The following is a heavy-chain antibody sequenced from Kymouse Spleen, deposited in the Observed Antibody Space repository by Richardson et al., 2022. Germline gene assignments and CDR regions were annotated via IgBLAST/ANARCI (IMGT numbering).Heavy chain of an antibody. J-gene: IGHJ6*02. CDR3: AREDGSGSFYYYYGMDV. CDR2: IWYDGSNK. Sequence: QVQLVESGGGVVQPGRSLRLSCAASGFTFSSYGMHWVRQAPGKGLEWVAVIWYDGSNKYYADSVKGRFTISRDNSKNTLYLQMNSLRAEDTAVYYCAREDGSGSFYYYYGMDVWGQGTTVTVSS. D-gene: IGHD3-10*01. CDR1: GFTFSSYG. V-gene: IGHV3-33*01.